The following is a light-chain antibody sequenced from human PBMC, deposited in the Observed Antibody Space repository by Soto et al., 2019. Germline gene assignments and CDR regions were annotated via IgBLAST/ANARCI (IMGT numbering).Light chain of an antibody. V-gene: IGKV3-20*01. J-gene: IGKJ3*01. CDR3: HQAGTFPFT. CDR1: QSVSSDY. CDR2: RAS. Sequence: EIVLTQSPGTLSLSPGDRATLSCRASQSVSSDYVAWYQQKPGQTPNVLIYRASIRATGIPDRFSGSGSGTDFTLTISRLEPEDFATYFCHQAGTFPFTFGPGTKVDIK.